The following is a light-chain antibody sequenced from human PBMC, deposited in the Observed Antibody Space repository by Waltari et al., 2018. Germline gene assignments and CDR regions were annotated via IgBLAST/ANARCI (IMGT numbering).Light chain of an antibody. J-gene: IGKJ1*01. CDR1: RSIFYSSRSKAY. CDR2: LAP. CDR3: QQYLRTPPT. V-gene: IGKV4-1*01. Sequence: DIVMTQSPGSLAVSLGERATINCRSSRSIFYSSRSKAYLAWYQPRPGQPPRLIISLAPSRDSGFPDRFIGSGSETDFTLTIPSLQAEDVAVYYCQQYLRTPPTFGQGTKVEI.